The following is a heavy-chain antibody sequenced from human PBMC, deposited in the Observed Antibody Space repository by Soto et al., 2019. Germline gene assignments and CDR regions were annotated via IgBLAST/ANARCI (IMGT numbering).Heavy chain of an antibody. D-gene: IGHD2-21*01. CDR1: GFTFGTTD. J-gene: IGHJ5*02. V-gene: IGHV3-23*01. CDR3: VKNSAWFNT. Sequence: QLLQSGGGLVQPGGSLPLSCAASGFTFGTTDMSWVRQAPGAGLECVSTIDGSGGITYYADSLKGRFPISRDNSRNTVYLQMNSQTGDDSSLYYCVKNSAWFNTWGQGALVTVSS. CDR2: IDGSGGIT.